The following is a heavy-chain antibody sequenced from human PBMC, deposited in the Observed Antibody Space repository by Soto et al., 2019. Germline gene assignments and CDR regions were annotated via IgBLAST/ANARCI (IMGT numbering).Heavy chain of an antibody. CDR1: GAFITNYY. V-gene: IGHV4-59*01. CDR3: ARGRGGYYYYDY. J-gene: IGHJ4*02. Sequence: PXETLSLTCTIAGAFITNYYWNWIRQTPGKAPEWIAYIYYNGITNYNPSLKSRVTISIDTPRNQFSLKLNSVTAADTAMYYCARGRGGYYYYDYWGPGALVTVSS. D-gene: IGHD1-26*01. CDR2: IYYNGIT.